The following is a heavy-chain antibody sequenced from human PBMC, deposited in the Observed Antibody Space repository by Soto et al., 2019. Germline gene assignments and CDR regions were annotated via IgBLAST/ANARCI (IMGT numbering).Heavy chain of an antibody. D-gene: IGHD2-21*01. CDR3: AKDTDFY. V-gene: IGHV3-30*18. J-gene: IGHJ4*02. Sequence: QVQLVESGGGVVQPGRSLRLSCAASGFTFSSYGMHWVRQAPGKGLEWVAVISYDGSNKYYADSVKGRFTISRDNSKNTLYLQMNSLRAEDTAVYYCAKDTDFYWGQGTLVTVSS. CDR1: GFTFSSYG. CDR2: ISYDGSNK.